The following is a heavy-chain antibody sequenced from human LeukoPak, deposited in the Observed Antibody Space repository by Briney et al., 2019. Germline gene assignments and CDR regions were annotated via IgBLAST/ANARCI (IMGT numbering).Heavy chain of an antibody. CDR1: GFTFSSYS. D-gene: IGHD3-22*01. CDR3: ARGRITMIVVDWFDP. CDR2: ISSSSSYI. J-gene: IGHJ5*02. Sequence: GGSLRLSCAASGFTFSSYSMTWVRQAPGKGLEWVSSISSSSSYIYYADSVKGRFTISRDNAKNSLYLQMNSLRAEDTAVYYCARGRITMIVVDWFDPWGQGTLVTVSS. V-gene: IGHV3-21*01.